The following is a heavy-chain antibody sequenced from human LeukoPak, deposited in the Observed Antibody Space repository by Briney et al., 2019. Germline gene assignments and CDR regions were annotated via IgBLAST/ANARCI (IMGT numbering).Heavy chain of an antibody. D-gene: IGHD5-24*01. CDR1: GFTFSSYS. V-gene: IGHV3-23*01. CDR3: AKDRVPDGRWDVDY. CDR2: IVGTSKA. Sequence: PPGGSLRLSCAASGFTFSSYSMTWVRQAPGKGLEWVSGIVGTSKAYYADSVRGRFTISRDNSKSTLYLQMNGLRAEDTAVYYCAKDRVPDGRWDVDYWGLGTPVTVSS. J-gene: IGHJ4*02.